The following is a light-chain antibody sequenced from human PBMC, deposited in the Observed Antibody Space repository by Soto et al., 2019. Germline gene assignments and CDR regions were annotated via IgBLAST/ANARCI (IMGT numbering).Light chain of an antibody. CDR1: SSDVGGYNY. V-gene: IGLV2-14*01. J-gene: IGLJ1*01. CDR2: DVS. Sequence: QSVLTQPASVYGSPGQSITISCTGTSSDVGGYNYVSWYQQLPGKAPKLMIYDVSDRPSGVSNRFSGSKSGNTASLTISGLQAEDEADYYCSSYTSSSLYVFGTGTKVTVL. CDR3: SSYTSSSLYV.